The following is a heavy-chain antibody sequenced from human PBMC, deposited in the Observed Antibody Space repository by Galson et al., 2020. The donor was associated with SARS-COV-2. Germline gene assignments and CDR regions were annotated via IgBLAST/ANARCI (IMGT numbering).Heavy chain of an antibody. CDR1: GFTFSSHA. Sequence: GGSLRLSCAASGFTFSSHAMHWVRQAPGKGLEWVAQFDGSDKYYGDSVKGRFTISRDSSKNTVYLQMNNLRADDTAVYYCARDGQTSSGWAFECWGQGTLVPVSS. CDR2: FDGSDK. CDR3: ARDGQTSSGWAFEC. D-gene: IGHD6-19*01. J-gene: IGHJ4*02. V-gene: IGHV3-30*02.